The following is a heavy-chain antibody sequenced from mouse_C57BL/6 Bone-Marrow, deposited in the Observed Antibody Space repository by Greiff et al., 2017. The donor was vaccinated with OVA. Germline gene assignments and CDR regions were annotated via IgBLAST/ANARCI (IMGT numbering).Heavy chain of an antibody. V-gene: IGHV5-17*01. Sequence: EVHLVESGGGLVKPGGSLKLSCAASGFTFSDYGMHWVRQAPEKGLEWVAYISSGSSTIYYADTVKGRFTISRDNAKNTLFLQMTSLRSEDTAMYYCARGYYYGSSGSSWFAYWGQGTLVTVSA. J-gene: IGHJ3*01. CDR3: ARGYYYGSSGSSWFAY. CDR2: ISSGSSTI. D-gene: IGHD1-1*01. CDR1: GFTFSDYG.